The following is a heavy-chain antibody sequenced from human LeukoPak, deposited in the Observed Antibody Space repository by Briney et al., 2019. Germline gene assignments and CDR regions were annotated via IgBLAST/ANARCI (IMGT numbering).Heavy chain of an antibody. CDR1: GWSFNGYY. D-gene: IGHD1-26*01. J-gene: IGHJ3*02. V-gene: IGHV4-34*01. CDR2: INHSGGT. Sequence: SETVSLTCAVYGWSFNGYYWGCTRQPPGEGREWIGEINHSGGTNYNASLKSRVSISVDTSKNQFSLKLSSVTAAEKAVYDCAGLGATSAFGIWGQGTMVTVSS. CDR3: AGLGATSAFGI.